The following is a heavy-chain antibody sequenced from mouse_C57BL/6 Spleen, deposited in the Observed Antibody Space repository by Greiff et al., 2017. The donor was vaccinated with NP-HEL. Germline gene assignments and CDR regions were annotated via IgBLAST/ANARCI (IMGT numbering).Heavy chain of an antibody. V-gene: IGHV1-50*01. D-gene: IGHD2-2*01. Sequence: QVQLQQPGAELVKPGASVKLSCKASGYTFTSYWMQWVKQRPGQGLEWIGEIDPSDSYTNYNQKFKGKATLTVDTSSSTAYMQLSSLTSEDSAVYYCARAWLQYYFDYWGQGTTLTVSS. CDR1: GYTFTSYW. CDR3: ARAWLQYYFDY. J-gene: IGHJ2*01. CDR2: IDPSDSYT.